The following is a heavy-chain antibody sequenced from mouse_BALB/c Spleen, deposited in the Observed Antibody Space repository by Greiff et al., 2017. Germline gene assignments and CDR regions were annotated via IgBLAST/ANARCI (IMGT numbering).Heavy chain of an antibody. CDR1: GFAFSSYD. CDR2: ISSGGGST. J-gene: IGHJ3*01. D-gene: IGHD3-2*01. CDR3: ARHGSTARATFPWFAY. V-gene: IGHV5-12-1*01. Sequence: VQLKESGGGLVKPGGSLKLSCAASGFAFSSYDMSWVRQTPEKRLEWVAYISSGGGSTYYPDTVKGRFTISRDNAKNTLYLQMSSLKSEDTAMYYCARHGSTARATFPWFAYWGQGTLVTVSA.